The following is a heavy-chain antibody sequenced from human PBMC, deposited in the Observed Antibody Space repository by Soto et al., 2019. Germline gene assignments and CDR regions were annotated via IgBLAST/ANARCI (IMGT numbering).Heavy chain of an antibody. J-gene: IGHJ6*02. CDR1: GYTFTGYY. CDR3: ARGATITIFGVVPYYYGMDV. CDR2: INPNSGGT. D-gene: IGHD3-3*01. Sequence: GASVKVSCKASGYTFTGYYMHWVRQAPGQGLEWMGWINPNSGGTNYAQKFQGRVTMTRDTSISTAYMELSRLRSDDTAVYYCARGATITIFGVVPYYYGMDVWGQGTTVTVSS. V-gene: IGHV1-2*02.